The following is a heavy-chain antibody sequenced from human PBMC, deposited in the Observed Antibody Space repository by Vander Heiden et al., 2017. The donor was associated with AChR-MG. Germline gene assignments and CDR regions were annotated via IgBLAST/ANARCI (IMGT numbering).Heavy chain of an antibody. D-gene: IGHD3-10*01. V-gene: IGHV4-31*03. Sequence: QVQLQESGPGLVKPSQTLSLTCNVSGGSISSGGYYWSWIRQHPGKGLEWIGYIYYSGSTYYNPSLKSRVTISVDTSKNQFSLKLSSVTAADTAVYYCARLLGYYGSGAPNWFDPWGQGTLVTVSS. CDR3: ARLLGYYGSGAPNWFDP. J-gene: IGHJ5*02. CDR1: GGSISSGGYY. CDR2: IYYSGST.